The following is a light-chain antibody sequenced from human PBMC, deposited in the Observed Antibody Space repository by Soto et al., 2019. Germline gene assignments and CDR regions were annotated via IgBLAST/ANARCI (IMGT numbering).Light chain of an antibody. Sequence: ISRSESSSNIGINTVNWYQQLPGTAPKILIYSTNQRLCGVPDRFSGSKSGTSASLAISGLQTEDEANYYCAAWDDSLLGVFGTGTNVSVL. CDR2: STN. V-gene: IGLV1-44*01. J-gene: IGLJ1*01. CDR1: SSNIGINT. CDR3: AAWDDSLLGV.